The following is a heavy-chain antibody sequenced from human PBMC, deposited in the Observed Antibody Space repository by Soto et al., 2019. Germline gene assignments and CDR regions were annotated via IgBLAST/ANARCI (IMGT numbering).Heavy chain of an antibody. CDR3: AKDLGHGGRGAFDI. D-gene: IGHD7-27*01. Sequence: QVQLVESGGGVVQPGRSLRLSCAASGFTFSSYGMHWVRQAPGKGLEWVAVISYDGSNKYYADSVKGRFTISRDNSKNTRYLQMNRLRAEDTAVYYCAKDLGHGGRGAFDIWGQGTMVTVSS. CDR2: ISYDGSNK. CDR1: GFTFSSYG. J-gene: IGHJ3*02. V-gene: IGHV3-30*18.